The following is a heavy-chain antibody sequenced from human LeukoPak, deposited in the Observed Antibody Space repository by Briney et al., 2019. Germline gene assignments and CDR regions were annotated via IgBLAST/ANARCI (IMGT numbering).Heavy chain of an antibody. V-gene: IGHV4-34*01. CDR2: INHSGST. CDR3: ARGPKIIAAAGTSVGWFDP. D-gene: IGHD6-13*01. J-gene: IGHJ5*02. CDR1: GGSFSGYY. Sequence: SETLSLTCAVYGGSFSGYYWSWIRQPPGKGLEWIGEINHSGSTNYNPSIKSRVTISVDTSKNQFSLKLSSVTAADTAVYYCARGPKIIAAAGTSVGWFDPWGQGTLVTVSS.